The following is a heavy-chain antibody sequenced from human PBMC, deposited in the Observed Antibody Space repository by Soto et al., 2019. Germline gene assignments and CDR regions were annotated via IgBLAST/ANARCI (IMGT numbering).Heavy chain of an antibody. CDR1: GGTFSSYA. CDR3: ARETRSPPYYFDY. D-gene: IGHD4-17*01. CDR2: IIPIFGTA. Sequence: SVKVYCKASGGTFSSYAISWVRQAPGQGLEWMGGIIPIFGTANYAQKFQGRVTITADESTSTAYMELSSLRSEDTAVYYCARETRSPPYYFDYWGQGTLVTVSS. V-gene: IGHV1-69*13. J-gene: IGHJ4*02.